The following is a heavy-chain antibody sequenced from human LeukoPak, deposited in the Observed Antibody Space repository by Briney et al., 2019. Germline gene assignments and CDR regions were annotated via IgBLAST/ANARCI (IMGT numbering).Heavy chain of an antibody. Sequence: EASVKVSCKASGYTFTSYYMHWVRQAPGQGLEWMGIINPSGGSTSYAQKFQGRVTMTRDTSTSTVYMELSSLRSEDTALYYCARGSAYYDTSVYYLGWFDPWGQGTLVTVSS. CDR1: GYTFTSYY. D-gene: IGHD3-22*01. CDR2: INPSGGST. J-gene: IGHJ5*02. CDR3: ARGSAYYDTSVYYLGWFDP. V-gene: IGHV1-46*01.